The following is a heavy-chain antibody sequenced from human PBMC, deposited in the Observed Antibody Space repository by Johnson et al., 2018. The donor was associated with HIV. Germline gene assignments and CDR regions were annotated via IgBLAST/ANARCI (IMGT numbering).Heavy chain of an antibody. CDR2: ISYDGSNK. J-gene: IGHJ3*02. V-gene: IGHV3-30-3*01. CDR3: AKDGGARGSSWYEGVFDI. Sequence: QVQLVESGGGVVQPGRSLRLSCAASGFTFSNYAMHWVRQAPGKGLEWVAVISYDGSNKYYADSVKGRFTISRANSKNTLYLQINSLRAEDTAVYYCAKDGGARGSSWYEGVFDIWGQGTMVTVSS. D-gene: IGHD6-13*01. CDR1: GFTFSNYA.